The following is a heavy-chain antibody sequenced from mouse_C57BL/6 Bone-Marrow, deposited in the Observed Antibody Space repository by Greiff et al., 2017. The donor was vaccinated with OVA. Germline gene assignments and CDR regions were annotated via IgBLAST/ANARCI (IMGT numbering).Heavy chain of an antibody. CDR2: INPNNGGT. CDR1: GYTFTDYY. J-gene: IGHJ3*01. Sequence: VQLQQSGPELVKPGASVTLSCKASGYTFTDYYMNWVKQSPGQSLEWIGDINPNNGGTSYHQQFQGQATLTVYKSSSTAYMELLSLISEDSAVYYWASRPLAYYSNYGWSYWGQGTLVTVSA. V-gene: IGHV1-26*01. D-gene: IGHD2-5*01. CDR3: ASRPLAYYSNYGWSY.